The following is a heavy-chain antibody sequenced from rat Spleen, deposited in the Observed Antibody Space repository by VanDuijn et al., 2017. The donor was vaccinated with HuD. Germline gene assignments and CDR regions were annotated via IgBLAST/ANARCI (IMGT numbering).Heavy chain of an antibody. V-gene: IGHV5-31*01. CDR3: VRHGYTRYYFYY. CDR1: GFTFINYW. D-gene: IGHD1-9*01. CDR2: ISNTGGST. J-gene: IGHJ2*01. Sequence: EVQLVESGGGLVQPGRTLKLSCVASGFTFINYWMTWIRQAPGKGLEWIASISNTGGSTYSPDSVKGRFTSSRDNSKSSLYLQMNSLRSEDTSTDYCVRHGYTRYYFYYWGQGVMVTVSS.